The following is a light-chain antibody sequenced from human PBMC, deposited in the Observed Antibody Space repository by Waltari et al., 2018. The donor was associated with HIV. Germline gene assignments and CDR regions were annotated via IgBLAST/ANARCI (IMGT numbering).Light chain of an antibody. CDR2: GAS. V-gene: IGKV1-39*01. J-gene: IGKJ3*01. Sequence: DIQVTQSPSSLSASVGDRVTIICRTSENINTFLNWFQQKPGKIPRLVIYGASRLESWVPSRFSGTGSGTEFSLTISGLQPEDFATYYCLQGYSSILTFGPGTKVEVK. CDR1: ENINTF. CDR3: LQGYSSILT.